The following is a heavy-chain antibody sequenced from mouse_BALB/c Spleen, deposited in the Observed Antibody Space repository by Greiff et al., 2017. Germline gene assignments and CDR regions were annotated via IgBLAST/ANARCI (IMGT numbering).Heavy chain of an antibody. CDR2: ISSGGSYT. CDR3: ARGPNYYPLPFAY. CDR1: GFTFSSYA. D-gene: IGHD1-1*01. V-gene: IGHV5-9-4*01. J-gene: IGHJ3*01. Sequence: EVKLVESGGGLVKPGGSLKLSCAASGFTFSSYAMSWVRQSPEKRLEWVAEISSGGSYTYYPDTVTGRFTISRDNAKNTLYLQMSSLRSEDTAMYYCARGPNYYPLPFAYWGQGTLVTVSA.